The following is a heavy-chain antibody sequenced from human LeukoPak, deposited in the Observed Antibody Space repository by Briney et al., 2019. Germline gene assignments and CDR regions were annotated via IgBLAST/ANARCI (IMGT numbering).Heavy chain of an antibody. Sequence: GGSLRLSCAASGFTFSSYGMHWVRQAPGKGLEWVAVIWYDGSNKYYADSVKGRFTISRDNSKNTLYLQMNSLRAEDTAVYYCARDYGDYPAEVGLLDYWGQGTLVTVSS. CDR1: GFTFSSYG. CDR2: IWYDGSNK. CDR3: ARDYGDYPAEVGLLDY. V-gene: IGHV3-33*01. J-gene: IGHJ4*02. D-gene: IGHD4-17*01.